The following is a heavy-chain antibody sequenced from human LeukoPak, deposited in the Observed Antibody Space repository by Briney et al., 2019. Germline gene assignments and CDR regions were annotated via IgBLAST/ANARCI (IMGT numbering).Heavy chain of an antibody. J-gene: IGHJ3*02. D-gene: IGHD1-26*01. CDR1: GFTFSSYA. V-gene: IGHV3-23*01. CDR3: AKDREVGATRPHASDI. Sequence: GGSLRLSCAASGFTFSSYAMSWVRQAPGKGLEWVSAISGSGGSTYYADSVKGRFTISRDNSKNTLYLQMNSLRAEDTAVYYCAKDREVGATRPHASDIWGQGTMVTVSS. CDR2: ISGSGGST.